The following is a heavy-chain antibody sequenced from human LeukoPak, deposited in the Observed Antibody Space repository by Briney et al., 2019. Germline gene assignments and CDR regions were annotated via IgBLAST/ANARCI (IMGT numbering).Heavy chain of an antibody. D-gene: IGHD3-10*01. CDR3: TKDRGGFGELFSDY. CDR1: GFTFEDYA. J-gene: IGHJ4*02. CDR2: ISGDGVKT. V-gene: IGHV3-43*02. Sequence: PGGSLRLSCAASGFTFEDYAMHWVRQAPGKGLEWLSLISGDGVKTAYGDSVKGRFSISRDNRKNSLYLQMNSLRTEDTALYFCTKDRGGFGELFSDYWGQGALVIVSS.